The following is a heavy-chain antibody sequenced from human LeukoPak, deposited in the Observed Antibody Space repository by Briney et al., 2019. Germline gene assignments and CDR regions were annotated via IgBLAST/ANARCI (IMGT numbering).Heavy chain of an antibody. CDR1: GYIFTSYY. Sequence: GASVKVSCKASGYIFTSYYMHWVRQAPGQGLEWMGIINPSGGSTSYAQKFQGRVTMTRDTSISTAYMELSRLRSDDTAVYYCARSVLEWLFVFFDYWGQGTLVTVSS. CDR2: INPSGGST. D-gene: IGHD3-3*01. J-gene: IGHJ4*02. V-gene: IGHV1-46*01. CDR3: ARSVLEWLFVFFDY.